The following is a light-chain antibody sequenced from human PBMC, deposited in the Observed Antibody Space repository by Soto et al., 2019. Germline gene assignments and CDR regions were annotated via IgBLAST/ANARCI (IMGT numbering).Light chain of an antibody. Sequence: QSVLTQPASVSGSPGQSITISCTGTSSDVGSYNLVSWYQQHPGKAPKLMIYEGSKRPSGVSNRFSGSKSGNTASLTISGLQAEDEADYHCLSYARSSTFVYVFGTGTKVTVL. CDR2: EGS. CDR1: SSDVGSYNL. J-gene: IGLJ1*01. V-gene: IGLV2-23*03. CDR3: LSYARSSTFVYV.